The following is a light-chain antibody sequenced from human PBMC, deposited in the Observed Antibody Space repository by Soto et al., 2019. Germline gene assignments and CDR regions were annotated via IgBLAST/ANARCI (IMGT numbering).Light chain of an antibody. CDR2: DAS. V-gene: IGKV3-11*01. Sequence: ELVLTQSPATLSLSPGERATLSCRASQSVSSYLAWYQQKPGQAPRLLIYDASNRATGIPARFSGSGSGTDFTLTISSLEPEDFAVYYCQQRSNWPGLTFGGGTKVDI. CDR3: QQRSNWPGLT. CDR1: QSVSSY. J-gene: IGKJ4*01.